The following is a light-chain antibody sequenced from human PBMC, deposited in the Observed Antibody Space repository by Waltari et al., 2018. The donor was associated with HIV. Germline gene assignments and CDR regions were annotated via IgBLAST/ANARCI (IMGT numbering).Light chain of an antibody. CDR1: QSVLSSHIHKHY. V-gene: IGKV4-1*01. CDR3: QQYYSPPQT. CDR2: WAS. Sequence: DIVMTQSPDSLTVSLGERATINCKSSQSVLSSHIHKHYLAWYQQKVGQPPRLLIYWASTRESGVPARFSGSGSGTDFTLAISSLQAEDVAVYYCQQYYSPPQTFGQGTKVEIK. J-gene: IGKJ1*01.